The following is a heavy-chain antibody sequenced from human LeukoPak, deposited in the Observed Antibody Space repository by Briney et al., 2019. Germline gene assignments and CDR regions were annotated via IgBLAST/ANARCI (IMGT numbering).Heavy chain of an antibody. CDR3: ARDKRSRWFGESTYYFDY. Sequence: PGGSLRLSCAASGFTFSSYEMNWVRQAPGKGLEWVSYISSSGSTIYYADSVKGRFTISRDNAKNSLYLQMNSLRAEDTAVYYCARDKRSRWFGESTYYFDYWGQGTLVTVPS. D-gene: IGHD3-10*01. CDR1: GFTFSSYE. V-gene: IGHV3-48*03. CDR2: ISSSGSTI. J-gene: IGHJ4*02.